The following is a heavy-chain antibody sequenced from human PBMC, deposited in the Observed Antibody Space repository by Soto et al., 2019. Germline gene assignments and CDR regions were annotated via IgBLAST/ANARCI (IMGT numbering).Heavy chain of an antibody. CDR2: ISSSSSTI. CDR3: ARLRGFFDY. V-gene: IGHV3-48*01. Sequence: GGSLRLSCASSGCTFSNSAMNWVRQAPGKGLEWVAYISSSSSTIYYADSVKGRFTISRDNANNSLYLQMNSLRAEDTAVYYCARLRGFFDYWGQGTQVTVSS. D-gene: IGHD3-16*01. CDR1: GCTFSNSA. J-gene: IGHJ4*02.